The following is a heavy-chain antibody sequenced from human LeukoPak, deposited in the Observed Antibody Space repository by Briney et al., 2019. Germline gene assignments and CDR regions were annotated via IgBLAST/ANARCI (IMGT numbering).Heavy chain of an antibody. CDR3: ARTDCSGGSCYGG. J-gene: IGHJ4*02. V-gene: IGHV1-2*02. CDR2: INPNSGGT. D-gene: IGHD2-15*01. CDR1: GYTFTGYY. Sequence: ASVNVSCKASGYTFTGYYMHWVRQAPGQGLEWMGWINPNSGGTNYAQKFQGRVTMTRDTSISTAYMELSRLRSDDTAVYYCARTDCSGGSCYGGWGQGTLVTVSS.